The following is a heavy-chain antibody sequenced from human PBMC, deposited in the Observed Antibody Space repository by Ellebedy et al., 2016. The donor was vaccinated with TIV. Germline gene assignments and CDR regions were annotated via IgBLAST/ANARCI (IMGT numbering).Heavy chain of an antibody. Sequence: GGSLRLXXAASGFTFSSYDLHWVRQAPGKGLDWVAVISYDGSHKYYADSVKGRFTISRDNSKNTLYLQMNSLRAEDTAVYFCANFGYCSTTSCSDNYHYYVMDFWGKGTTVTVSS. D-gene: IGHD2-2*03. CDR2: ISYDGSHK. V-gene: IGHV3-30*18. J-gene: IGHJ6*03. CDR1: GFTFSSYD. CDR3: ANFGYCSTTSCSDNYHYYVMDF.